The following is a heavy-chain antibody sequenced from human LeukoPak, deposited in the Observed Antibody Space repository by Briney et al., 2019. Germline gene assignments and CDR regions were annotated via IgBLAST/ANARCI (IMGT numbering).Heavy chain of an antibody. V-gene: IGHV3-43*02. CDR2: IGGDSAST. CDR1: GFGFEDYV. D-gene: IGHD3-10*01. CDR3: VKDLVVGDYYSSDNYYLPDAFDI. Sequence: PGRSLRLSCAASGFGFEDYVMHWVRQVPGKGVEWVALIGGDSASTYYADSLKGRFTISRDNSYNSLYLQMDRLRIEDTALYYYVKDLVVGDYYSSDNYYLPDAFDIWGQGTMVTVSS. J-gene: IGHJ3*02.